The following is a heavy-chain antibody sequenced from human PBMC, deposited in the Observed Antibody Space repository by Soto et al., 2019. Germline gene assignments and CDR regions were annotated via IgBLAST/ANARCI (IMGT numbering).Heavy chain of an antibody. CDR1: GYTFTSYA. J-gene: IGHJ6*02. CDR2: INAGNGNT. V-gene: IGHV1-3*05. Sequence: QVQLVQSGAEEKKPGASVKVSCKASGYTFTSYAMHWVRQAPGQRLEWMGWINAGNGNTKYSQKFQGRVTITRDTSASTAYMELSSLRSEDTAVYYCARDTCSGGSCYRWERYYGMDVWGQGTTVTVSS. CDR3: ARDTCSGGSCYRWERYYGMDV. D-gene: IGHD2-15*01.